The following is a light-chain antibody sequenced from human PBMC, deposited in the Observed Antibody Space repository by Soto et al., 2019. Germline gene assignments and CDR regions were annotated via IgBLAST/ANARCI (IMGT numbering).Light chain of an antibody. V-gene: IGKV1-39*01. CDR1: QSISSY. J-gene: IGKJ1*01. CDR3: QQSYSTPAA. Sequence: GSRVTITCRASQSISSYLNWYQQKPGKAPKLLIYAASSLQSGVPSRFRGSGSGTDFTLTISSLQPEDFATYYCQQSYSTPAAFGQGTKVDIK. CDR2: AAS.